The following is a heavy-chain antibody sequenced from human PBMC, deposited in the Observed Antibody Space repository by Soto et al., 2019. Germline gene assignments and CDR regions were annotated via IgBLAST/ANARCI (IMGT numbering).Heavy chain of an antibody. D-gene: IGHD3-22*01. J-gene: IGHJ4*02. CDR1: GYTFTTYG. CDR3: ASEPIYYNDGSGYYPLGY. Sequence: QVQLVQSGAEVKKPGASVKVSCKASGYTFTTYGFSWVRQAPGQGLECVGWISASNGNTHYSQKFQGRVTMTTDTSTSTAYMELRSLTSGDTAVYYCASEPIYYNDGSGYYPLGYWGQGTLATVSS. V-gene: IGHV1-18*04. CDR2: ISASNGNT.